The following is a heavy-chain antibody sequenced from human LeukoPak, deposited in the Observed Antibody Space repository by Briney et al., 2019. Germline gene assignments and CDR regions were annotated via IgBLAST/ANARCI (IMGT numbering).Heavy chain of an antibody. CDR1: GFTVSSNY. J-gene: IGHJ5*02. CDR2: IYSGGNT. Sequence: PGGSLRLSCAASGFTVSSNYMSWVRQAPGKGLEWVSVIYSGGNTNFAESVKGRFTISRDNSKNTLYLQMNSLRAEDTAVYYCARGLNWFDPWGQGTLVAVSS. V-gene: IGHV3-66*01. CDR3: ARGLNWFDP.